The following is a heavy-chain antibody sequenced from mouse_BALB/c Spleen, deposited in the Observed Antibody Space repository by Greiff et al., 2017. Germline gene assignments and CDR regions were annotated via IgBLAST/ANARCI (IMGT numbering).Heavy chain of an antibody. Sequence: EVQRVESGPGLVKPSQSLSLTCSVTGYSITSGYYWNWIRQFPGNKLEWMGYISYDGSNNYNPSLKNRISITRDTSKNQFFLKLNSVTTEDTATYYCARDEWLRYAMDYWGQGTSVTVSS. J-gene: IGHJ4*01. CDR3: ARDEWLRYAMDY. D-gene: IGHD2-2*01. V-gene: IGHV3-6*02. CDR2: ISYDGSN. CDR1: GYSITSGYY.